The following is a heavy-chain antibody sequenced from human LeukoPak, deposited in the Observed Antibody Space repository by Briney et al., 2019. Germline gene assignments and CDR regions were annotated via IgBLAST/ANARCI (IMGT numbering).Heavy chain of an antibody. Sequence: SETLSLTCAVYGGSFSGYYWSWIRQPPGKGLEWIGEINHSGSTNYNPSLKGRVTISVDTSKNQFSLKLSSVTAADTAVYYCARHHDSSGYYWDYWGQGTLVTVSS. CDR2: INHSGST. CDR1: GGSFSGYY. CDR3: ARHHDSSGYYWDY. V-gene: IGHV4-34*01. D-gene: IGHD3-22*01. J-gene: IGHJ4*02.